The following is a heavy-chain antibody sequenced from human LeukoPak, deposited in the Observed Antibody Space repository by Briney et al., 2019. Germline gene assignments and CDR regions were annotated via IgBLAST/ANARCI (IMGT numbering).Heavy chain of an antibody. CDR3: ARLKVPPDYDIY. CDR1: GGSISSSSYY. Sequence: SETLSLTCTVSGGSISSSSYYWGWLRQPPGKGLEWIGSIYYSGSTYYNPSLKSRVTISVDTSKNQFSLKLSSVTAADTAVYYCARLKVPPDYDIYWGQGTLVTVSS. CDR2: IYYSGST. V-gene: IGHV4-39*01. D-gene: IGHD3-9*01. J-gene: IGHJ4*02.